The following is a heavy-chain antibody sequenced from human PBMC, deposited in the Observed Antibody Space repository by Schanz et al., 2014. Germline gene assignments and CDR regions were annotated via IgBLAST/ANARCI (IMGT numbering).Heavy chain of an antibody. CDR1: GFIFSNSW. Sequence: VQLVESGGGVVQPGGSLRLSCAASGFIFSNSWMSWVRQAPGKGLEWVANIKQDGSEKYYVDSVKGRFTISRDNAKNSLYLQMNSLTAEDTAIYFCAKDAAYYDSVIFPDHWGQGTLVTGSS. V-gene: IGHV3-7*03. CDR3: AKDAAYYDSVIFPDH. CDR2: IKQDGSEK. D-gene: IGHD3-22*01. J-gene: IGHJ4*02.